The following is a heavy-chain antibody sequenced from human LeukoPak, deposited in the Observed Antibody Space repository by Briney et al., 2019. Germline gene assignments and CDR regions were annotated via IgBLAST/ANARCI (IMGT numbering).Heavy chain of an antibody. CDR3: ATGASKVTTDFANY. J-gene: IGHJ4*02. CDR2: IDPRDSYT. D-gene: IGHD4-17*01. CDR1: GYSFTNYW. V-gene: IGHV5-10-1*01. Sequence: GESLTISCKASGYSFTNYWISWVRQMPGKGLEWMGRIDPRDSYTKYSPSFEGHVTISVDKSISSAFLQWNSLKASGSAMYYCATGASKVTTDFANYWGQGTQVAVSS.